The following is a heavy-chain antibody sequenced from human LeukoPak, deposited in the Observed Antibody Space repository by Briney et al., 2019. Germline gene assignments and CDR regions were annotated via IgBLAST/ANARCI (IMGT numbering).Heavy chain of an antibody. J-gene: IGHJ4*02. V-gene: IGHV4-39*01. CDR2: IRYPGST. CDR3: LRSHRAH. CDR1: GGSISSSDYL. Sequence: PSETLSLTCTVFGGSISSSDYLWAWIRQPPGKGLELIGNIRYPGSTYYNPSLQSRVTISVDTSKNQFSLKLISVTAADTAVYYCLRSHRAHWGQGTLVTVSS.